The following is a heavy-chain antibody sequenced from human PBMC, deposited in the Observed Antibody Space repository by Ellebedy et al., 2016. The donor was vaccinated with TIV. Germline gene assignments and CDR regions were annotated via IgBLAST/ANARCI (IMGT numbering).Heavy chain of an antibody. CDR3: AGDDRDGDNYGPDY. D-gene: IGHD5-24*01. J-gene: IGHJ4*02. CDR1: GLTFSDYS. CDR2: ISTSSTK. Sequence: GGSLRLSXAASGLTFSDYSMNWVRQAPGKGLEWVSHISTSSTKYYADSVRGRFTISRDNARNSLYLQMNSLRAEDTAVYYCAGDDRDGDNYGPDYWGQGTLVTVSS. V-gene: IGHV3-69-1*01.